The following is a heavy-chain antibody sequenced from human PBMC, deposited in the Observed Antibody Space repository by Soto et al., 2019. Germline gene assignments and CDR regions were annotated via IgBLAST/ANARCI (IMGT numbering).Heavy chain of an antibody. J-gene: IGHJ4*02. Sequence: GGALRLSCAASGFTFSSYGIHWVRQAPGKGLDWVAFISYDGTNKNYADSVKGRFTISRDNSKNTLYLQMNSLKTEDTAVYYCARDFEWSLDYWGQGTLVTVS. V-gene: IGHV3-30*03. CDR2: ISYDGTNK. CDR1: GFTFSSYG. CDR3: ARDFEWSLDY. D-gene: IGHD3-3*01.